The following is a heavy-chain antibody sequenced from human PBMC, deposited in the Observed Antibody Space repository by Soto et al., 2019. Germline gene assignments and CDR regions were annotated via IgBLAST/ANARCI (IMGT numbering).Heavy chain of an antibody. D-gene: IGHD6-6*01. CDR1: GGSISTSS. Sequence: SETLSLTCTVSGGSISTSSWNWIRQAPGKGVEWIGCVYYTGNTNYNPSLKSRVTMSLDTSKNQFSLKLSSVTAADIAVYFCVRSSIEPRLFMHPFDYWGQGALVTISS. J-gene: IGHJ4*02. CDR3: VRSSIEPRLFMHPFDY. V-gene: IGHV4-59*08. CDR2: VYYTGNT.